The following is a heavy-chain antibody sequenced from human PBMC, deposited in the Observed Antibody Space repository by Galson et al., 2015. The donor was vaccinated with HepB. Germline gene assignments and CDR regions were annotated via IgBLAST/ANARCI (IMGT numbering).Heavy chain of an antibody. V-gene: IGHV3-7*03. D-gene: IGHD5-18*01. CDR2: IKQDGSEK. Sequence: SLRLSCAASGFTFSSYWMSWVRQAPGKGLEWVANIKQDGSEKYYVDSVKGRFTISRDNAKNSLYLQMNSLRAEDTAVYYCARDREEDTAMVTFDYYYGMDVWGQGTTVTVSS. CDR1: GFTFSSYW. J-gene: IGHJ6*02. CDR3: ARDREEDTAMVTFDYYYGMDV.